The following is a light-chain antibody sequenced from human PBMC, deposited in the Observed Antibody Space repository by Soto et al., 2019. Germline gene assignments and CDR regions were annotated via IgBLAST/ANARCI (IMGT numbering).Light chain of an antibody. CDR1: HDITSY. Sequence: DIQMTQSPSSLSASVGDRVTITYQASHDITSYLNWYQHKPGKAPKLLIYDASILEAGVPSRFSGSGSGANFTFTISILQPEDVATYYWQKCDYLPIFGPGTTVDFK. CDR3: QKCDYLPI. V-gene: IGKV1-33*01. CDR2: DAS. J-gene: IGKJ3*01.